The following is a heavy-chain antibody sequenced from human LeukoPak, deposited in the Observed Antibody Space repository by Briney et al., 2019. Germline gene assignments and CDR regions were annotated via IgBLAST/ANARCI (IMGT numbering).Heavy chain of an antibody. CDR3: ARNTYFDY. Sequence: PSETLSLTCTVSGGSISSYYWSWIRQPPGKGLEWIGYIYYSWNTNYNPSLKSRVTISIDTSKNQFSLKLSSVTAADTAVYYCARNTYFDYWGQGTLVSVSS. V-gene: IGHV4-59*01. CDR1: GGSISSYY. CDR2: IYYSWNT. J-gene: IGHJ4*02.